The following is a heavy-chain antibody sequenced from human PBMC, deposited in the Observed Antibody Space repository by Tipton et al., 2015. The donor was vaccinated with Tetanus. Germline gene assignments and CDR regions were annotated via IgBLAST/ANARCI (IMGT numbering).Heavy chain of an antibody. CDR1: GGSMRSYY. CDR3: ARGPLENEGYFDS. V-gene: IGHV4-59*01. D-gene: IGHD1-1*01. Sequence: GLVKPSETLSLTCIVSGGSMRSYYWSWIRQPPGKGLEWIGHIYSSGGARYNPSLKSRTTMSVDRSKSQFSLEVTSVTAVDTAVYFCARGPLENEGYFDSWGQGILVTVTA. CDR2: IYSSGGA. J-gene: IGHJ4*02.